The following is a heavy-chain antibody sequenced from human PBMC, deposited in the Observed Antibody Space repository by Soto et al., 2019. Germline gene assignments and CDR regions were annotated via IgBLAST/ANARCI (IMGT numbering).Heavy chain of an antibody. CDR1: GFTFSSYA. Sequence: QVQLVESGGGVVQPGRSLRLSCEASGFTFSSYAMHWVRQAPGKGLEWVAVISHDGNVNYYSESVKGRFTMSRDNSKDTLYLQMDSLRTEDTAVYFWAKDEYWESHFYYFMDLWGKGTPVTVSS. J-gene: IGHJ6*03. V-gene: IGHV3-30*18. CDR3: AKDEYWESHFYYFMDL. D-gene: IGHD2-8*02. CDR2: ISHDGNVN.